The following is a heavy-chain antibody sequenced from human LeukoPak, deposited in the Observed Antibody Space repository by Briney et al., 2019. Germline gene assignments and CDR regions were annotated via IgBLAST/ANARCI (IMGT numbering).Heavy chain of an antibody. CDR2: INPNSGGT. Sequence: GASVKVSCKASGYTFTSYGISWVRQAPGQGLEWMGWINPNSGGTNYAQKFQGTVTMTRDTSISTAYMELSRLRSDDTAVYYCARVVVVPAATDNWFDPWGQGTLVTVSS. CDR1: GYTFTSYG. CDR3: ARVVVVPAATDNWFDP. J-gene: IGHJ5*02. V-gene: IGHV1-2*02. D-gene: IGHD2-2*01.